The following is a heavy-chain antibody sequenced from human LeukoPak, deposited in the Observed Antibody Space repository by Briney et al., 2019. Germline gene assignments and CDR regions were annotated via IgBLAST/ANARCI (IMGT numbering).Heavy chain of an antibody. D-gene: IGHD6-19*01. CDR1: GGSISSYY. Sequence: SETLSLTCTVSGGSISSYYWSWIRQPAGKGLEWIGRIYTSGSTNYNPSLKSRVTISVDTSKNQFSLNLTSVTAADTAVYYCARDLRTSSGWYYFDYWGQGTLVTVSS. CDR2: IYTSGST. V-gene: IGHV4-4*07. J-gene: IGHJ4*02. CDR3: ARDLRTSSGWYYFDY.